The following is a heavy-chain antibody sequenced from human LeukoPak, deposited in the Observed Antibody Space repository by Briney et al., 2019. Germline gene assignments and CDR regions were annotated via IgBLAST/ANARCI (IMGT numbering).Heavy chain of an antibody. D-gene: IGHD3-10*01. CDR3: DYHGN. CDR1: GFTFSSSE. V-gene: IGHV3-48*02. J-gene: IGHJ4*02. Sequence: GGSLRLSCAASGFTFSSSEMNWMRHAPGKGLEWLSSISGSSTSIYYADPVKGRFTISRDNVKNLSYLQMNSLRDEDTAVYYCDYHGNWGQGTLVTVSS. CDR2: ISGSSTSI.